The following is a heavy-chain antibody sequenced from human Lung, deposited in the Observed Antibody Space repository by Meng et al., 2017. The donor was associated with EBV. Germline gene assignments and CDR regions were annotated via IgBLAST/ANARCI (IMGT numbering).Heavy chain of an antibody. CDR1: GDSVSSNSAA. Sequence: QGQLPQSGPGLVKPSPTLSLTCAISGDSVSSNSAAWNWIRQSPSRGLEWLGRTYYRSKWYNDYAVSVKSRITINPDTSKNQFSLQLNSVTPEDTAVYYCASSRPLAGNWNYHYWGQGTLVTVSS. D-gene: IGHD1-7*01. CDR2: TYYRSKWYN. CDR3: ASSRPLAGNWNYHY. V-gene: IGHV6-1*01. J-gene: IGHJ4*02.